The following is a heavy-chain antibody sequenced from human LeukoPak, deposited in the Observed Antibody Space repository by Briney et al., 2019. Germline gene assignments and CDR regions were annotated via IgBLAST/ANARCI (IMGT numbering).Heavy chain of an antibody. J-gene: IGHJ3*02. CDR1: GYSISSGYY. V-gene: IGHV4-38-2*02. Sequence: SETLSLTCSVSGYSISSGYYWGWIRQPPGKGLESIGSIHHSGSTYYNPSPKSRVTISVDTSKNHFSMQLSSVTAADTAIYYCARVSPQWELDAFDIWGQGTMVTVSS. D-gene: IGHD1-26*01. CDR2: IHHSGST. CDR3: ARVSPQWELDAFDI.